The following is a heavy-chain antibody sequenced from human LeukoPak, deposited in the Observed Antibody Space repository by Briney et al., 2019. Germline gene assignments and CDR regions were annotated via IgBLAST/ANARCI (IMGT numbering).Heavy chain of an antibody. CDR3: AKDSSPYDSSGLRVDY. CDR2: IYYSGST. J-gene: IGHJ4*02. V-gene: IGHV4-39*07. Sequence: SETLSLTCTVSGGSISSSGYYWGWIRQPPGKGLEWIGSIYYSGSTYYNPSLKSRVTISVDTSKNQFSLKLSSVTAADTAVYYCAKDSSPYDSSGLRVDYWGQGTLVTVSS. CDR1: GGSISSSGYY. D-gene: IGHD3-22*01.